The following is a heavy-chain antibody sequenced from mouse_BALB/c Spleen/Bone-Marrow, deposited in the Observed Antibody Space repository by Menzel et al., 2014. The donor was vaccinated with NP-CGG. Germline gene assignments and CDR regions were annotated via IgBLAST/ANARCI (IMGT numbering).Heavy chain of an antibody. CDR1: GFTFNTYA. J-gene: IGHJ1*01. CDR2: IRSKSNNYAT. D-gene: IGHD2-3*01. Sequence: EVKLEESGGGLVQPKGSLKLSCAASGFTFNTYAMNWVRQAPGKGLEWVARIRSKSNNYATYYADSVKDRFTSSRNDSQSMLYLQMNNLKTEDTAMYYCVRQGDGYYNWYFDVWGAGTTVTFSS. V-gene: IGHV10-1*02. CDR3: VRQGDGYYNWYFDV.